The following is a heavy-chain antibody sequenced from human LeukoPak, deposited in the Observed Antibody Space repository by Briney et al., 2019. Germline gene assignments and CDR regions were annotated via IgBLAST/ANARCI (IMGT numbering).Heavy chain of an antibody. CDR2: MNQYGSEK. V-gene: IGHV3-7*01. Sequence: GGSLRLSCEASGFTFSSYWMSWVRQAPGKGLEWVANMNQYGSEKYYVDSVKGRFTISRDDAKNSLYLQMNSLRAEDTAVYYCARSSSAAFDIWGQGTVVTVSS. D-gene: IGHD6-6*01. J-gene: IGHJ3*02. CDR1: GFTFSSYW. CDR3: ARSSSAAFDI.